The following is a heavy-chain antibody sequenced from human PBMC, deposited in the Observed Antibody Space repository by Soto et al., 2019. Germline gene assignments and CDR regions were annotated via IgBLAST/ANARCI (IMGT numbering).Heavy chain of an antibody. CDR3: AREYSNSPEAFDY. V-gene: IGHV4-61*01. D-gene: IGHD6-6*01. J-gene: IGHJ4*02. Sequence: SETLSLTCSVSGGSVNSDYYYWSWIRQPPGKGLEWIGYIYHTGSTNYNPSLESRVTISVDKSRNQFSLKLSSVTAADTAVFYRAREYSNSPEAFDYWGQGALVTVSS. CDR1: GGSVNSDYYY. CDR2: IYHTGST.